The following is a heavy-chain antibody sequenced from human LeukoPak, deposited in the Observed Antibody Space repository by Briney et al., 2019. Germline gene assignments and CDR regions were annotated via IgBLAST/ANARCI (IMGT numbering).Heavy chain of an antibody. CDR2: ISGSGGST. J-gene: IGHJ2*01. Sequence: GGSLRLSCAASGFTFSSYAMSWVRQAPGKGLEWASAISGSGGSTYYADSVKGRFTISRDNSKNTLYLQMNSLRAEDTAVYYCAKKGNPVRWYFDLWGRGTLVTVSS. D-gene: IGHD3-10*02. CDR1: GFTFSSYA. V-gene: IGHV3-23*01. CDR3: AKKGNPVRWYFDL.